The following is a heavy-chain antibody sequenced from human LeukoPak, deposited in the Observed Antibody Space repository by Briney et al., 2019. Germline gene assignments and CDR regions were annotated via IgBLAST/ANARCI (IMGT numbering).Heavy chain of an antibody. CDR2: ISPNSGGT. Sequence: ASVKVSCKASGYTFTDYYIHWVRQAPGQGLEWMGRISPNSGGTNYAQKFQGRVTMTSGTSIGTAYMELSRLRSDDTAVYYCAREYYYDSLSTDYWGQGTLVTVSS. CDR3: AREYYYDSLSTDY. CDR1: GYTFTDYY. J-gene: IGHJ4*02. D-gene: IGHD3-22*01. V-gene: IGHV1-2*06.